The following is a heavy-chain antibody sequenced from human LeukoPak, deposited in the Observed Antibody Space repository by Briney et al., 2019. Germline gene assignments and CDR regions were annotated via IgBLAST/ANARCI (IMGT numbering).Heavy chain of an antibody. CDR2: IYYSGST. CDR3: ARCTSTSCYNFDY. V-gene: IGHV4-39*07. CDR1: GGSISSSSYY. Sequence: SETLSLTCTVSGGSISSSSYYWGWIRQPPGKGLEWIGSIYYSGSTYYSPSLKSRVTISVDTSKNQFSLNLNSVTAADTAVDYCARCTSTSCYNFDYWGQGALVTVSS. D-gene: IGHD2-2*02. J-gene: IGHJ4*02.